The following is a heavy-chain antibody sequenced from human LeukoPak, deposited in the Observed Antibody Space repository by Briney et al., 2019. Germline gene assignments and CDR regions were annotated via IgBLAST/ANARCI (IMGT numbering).Heavy chain of an antibody. CDR1: GGTFNTYA. CDR3: ARDERGSCSSSSCYYFDY. V-gene: IGHV1-18*01. CDR2: ISTYNGNA. Sequence: ASVKVSCKVSGGTFNTYAISWVRQAPGQGLEWMGWISTYNGNANYAQKLQGRVTVTTDTSTSTAYMELRSLRSDDTAVYYCARDERGSCSSSSCYYFDYWGQGTLVTVSS. J-gene: IGHJ4*02. D-gene: IGHD2-2*01.